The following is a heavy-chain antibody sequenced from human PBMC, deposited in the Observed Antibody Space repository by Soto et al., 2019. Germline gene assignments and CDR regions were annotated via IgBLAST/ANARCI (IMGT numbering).Heavy chain of an antibody. J-gene: IGHJ6*03. CDR2: INPSGGST. CDR1: GYTFTSYY. CDR3: ARDLPSSTGGYHCYYYYYMDV. D-gene: IGHD2-8*02. V-gene: IGHV1-46*03. Sequence: GASVKVSCKASGYTFTSYYMHWARQAPGQGLEWMGIINPSGGSTSYAQKFQGRVTMTRDTSTSTVYMELSSLRSEDTAVYYCARDLPSSTGGYHCYYYYYMDVWGKGTTVTVSS.